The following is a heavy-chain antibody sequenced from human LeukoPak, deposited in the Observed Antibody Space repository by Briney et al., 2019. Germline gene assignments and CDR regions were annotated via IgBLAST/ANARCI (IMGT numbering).Heavy chain of an antibody. CDR3: ARELHYYDSSGYCYYFDY. V-gene: IGHV4-31*03. CDR1: GGSISSGGYY. J-gene: IGHJ4*02. CDR2: IYYSGST. D-gene: IGHD3-22*01. Sequence: SETLSLTCTVSGGSISSGGYYWSWIRQHPGKGLEWIGYIYYSGSTYYNPSLKSRVTISVDTSKNQFSLKLSSVTAADTAVYYCARELHYYDSSGYCYYFDYWGQGTLVTVSS.